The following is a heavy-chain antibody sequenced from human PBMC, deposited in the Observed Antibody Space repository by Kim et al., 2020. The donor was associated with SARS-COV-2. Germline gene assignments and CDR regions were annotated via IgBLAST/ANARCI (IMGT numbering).Heavy chain of an antibody. V-gene: IGHV1-46*01. CDR1: GFTFTNYF. J-gene: IGHJ4*02. D-gene: IGHD3-3*02. CDR3: AREAALIALPKKNFDY. CDR2: INPSGVFT. Sequence: ASVKVSCKASGFTFTNYFMHWVRQAPGQGLEWMGTINPSGVFTLFTQKYQGRVIITKDTSTSTVYMEVSSLRSEDTAVYYCAREAALIALPKKNFDYWGQGTLVTVSS.